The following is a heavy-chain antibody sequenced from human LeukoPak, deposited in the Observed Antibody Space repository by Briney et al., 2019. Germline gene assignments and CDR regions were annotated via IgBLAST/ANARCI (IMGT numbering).Heavy chain of an antibody. J-gene: IGHJ4*02. CDR1: GFTFSSYA. Sequence: GGSLRLSCAASGFTFSSYAMSWVPQAPGKGLEWVSAISGSGGSTYYADSVKGRFTISRDNSKNTLYLQMSSLRAEDTAVYYCAKDPYSSSPFPNYWGQGTLVTVSS. D-gene: IGHD6-6*01. CDR2: ISGSGGST. CDR3: AKDPYSSSPFPNY. V-gene: IGHV3-23*01.